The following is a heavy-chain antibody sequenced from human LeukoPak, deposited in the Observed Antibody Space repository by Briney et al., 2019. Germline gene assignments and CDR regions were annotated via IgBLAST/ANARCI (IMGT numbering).Heavy chain of an antibody. J-gene: IGHJ4*02. CDR1: GFTFSNHA. Sequence: GGSLRLSCAASGFTFSNHAMAWVRQAPGRGLEWVSSIGRGSDWTLFADPVKGRFTISRDNAKNSLSLQMNSLRAEDTAVYYCARDLYNYYFDYWGQGTLATVSS. CDR2: IGRGSDWT. V-gene: IGHV3-21*01. CDR3: ARDLYNYYFDY. D-gene: IGHD5-24*01.